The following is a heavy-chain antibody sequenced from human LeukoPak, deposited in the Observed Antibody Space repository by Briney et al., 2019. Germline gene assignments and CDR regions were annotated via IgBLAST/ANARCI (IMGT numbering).Heavy chain of an antibody. CDR2: ISHSGST. J-gene: IGHJ4*02. CDR1: GYSISSGYN. V-gene: IGHV4-38-2*02. Sequence: SETLSLTCTVSGYSISSGYNWGWIRQPPGKGLEWIGTISHSGSTYYNPSLKSRVSISVDTSKNQFSLKLSSVTAADTAVYYCARLTSYGGHVYWGQGTLVTVSS. D-gene: IGHD4-23*01. CDR3: ARLTSYGGHVY.